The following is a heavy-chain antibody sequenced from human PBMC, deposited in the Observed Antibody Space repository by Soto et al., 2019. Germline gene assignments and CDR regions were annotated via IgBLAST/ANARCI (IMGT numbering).Heavy chain of an antibody. CDR2: IDNTGSA. J-gene: IGHJ4*02. V-gene: IGHV4-31*03. CDR1: GASVSTGVYY. Sequence: PSETLYLTCTVSGASVSTGVYYWTWIRQHPGKGLEWIGYIDNTGSAYYNPSLTGRVDISVDTSKNQFSLNLQSLTAADTAFYYCAGAVSDFDVRRYRTSYFDQWGQGIQVTVSS. D-gene: IGHD3-10*02. CDR3: AGAVSDFDVRRYRTSYFDQ.